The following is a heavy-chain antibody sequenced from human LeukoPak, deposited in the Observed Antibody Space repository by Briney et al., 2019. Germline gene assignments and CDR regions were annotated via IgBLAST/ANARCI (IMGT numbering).Heavy chain of an antibody. CDR2: IYTSGST. D-gene: IGHD3-22*01. CDR3: AASLVVITYRRET. J-gene: IGHJ5*02. V-gene: IGHV4-61*02. CDR1: GGSISSGSYY. Sequence: SETLSLTCTVSGGSISSGSYYWSWIRQPAGKGLEWIGRIYTSGSTNYNPSLKSRVTISVDTSKNQFSLKLSSVTAADTAVYYCAASLVVITYRRETWGQGTLVTVSS.